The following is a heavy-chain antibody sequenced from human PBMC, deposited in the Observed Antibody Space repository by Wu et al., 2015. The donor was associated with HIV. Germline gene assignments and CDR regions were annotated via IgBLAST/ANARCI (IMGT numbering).Heavy chain of an antibody. V-gene: IGHV1-69*12. CDR1: GGTFSSYA. D-gene: IGHD4-11*01. CDR2: IIPIFGTA. CDR3: ARGGDSNYEDPYVLLRTNMDV. Sequence: QVQLVQSGAEVKKPGSSVKVSCKASGGTFSSYAVSWVRQAPGQGLEWMGGIIPIFGTANYAQKFQGQSHDYRGRIHEHSLHGAEQPDDLRTRPWYYCARGGDSNYEDPYVLLRTNMDVVGQRDHGHRSP. J-gene: IGHJ6*03.